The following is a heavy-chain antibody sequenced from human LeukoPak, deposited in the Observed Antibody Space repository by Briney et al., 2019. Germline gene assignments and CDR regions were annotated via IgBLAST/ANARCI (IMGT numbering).Heavy chain of an antibody. Sequence: GGSLRLSCAASGFTFSKFTMNWVRQAPGKGLEWVSAIYGSGGSEYADSVKGRFTISRDNSKNTVYLQMNSLRAEDTAVYYCARDSGYDFWSGYYGGYYFDYWGQGTLVTVSS. D-gene: IGHD3-3*01. J-gene: IGHJ4*02. V-gene: IGHV3-23*01. CDR3: ARDSGYDFWSGYYGGYYFDY. CDR2: IYGSGGSE. CDR1: GFTFSKFT.